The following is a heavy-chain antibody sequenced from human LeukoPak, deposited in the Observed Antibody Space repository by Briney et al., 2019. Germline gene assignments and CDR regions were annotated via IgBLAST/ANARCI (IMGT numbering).Heavy chain of an antibody. CDR1: GFTFSSYW. Sequence: PGGSLRLSCAASGFTFSSYWMHWVRQAPWKGLVWVSRINTDGSSTSYADSVKGRFTISRDNAKNTLYLQMNSLRAEDTAVYYCARDRYVLLWFGELSYFDYWGQGTLVTVSS. CDR2: INTDGSST. J-gene: IGHJ4*02. D-gene: IGHD3-10*01. CDR3: ARDRYVLLWFGELSYFDY. V-gene: IGHV3-74*01.